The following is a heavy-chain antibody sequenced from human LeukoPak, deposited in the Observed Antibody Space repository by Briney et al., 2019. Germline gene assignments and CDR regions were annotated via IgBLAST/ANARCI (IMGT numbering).Heavy chain of an antibody. CDR2: IQQNGIEK. D-gene: IGHD1/OR15-1a*01. Sequence: GGSLRLSCAASGFTFRDFWMSWVRQAPGKGLEWVANIQQNGIEKYSVEGRFTISRDNVKSLLYLRINSLRADDTAMYYCARNRDGTDLWGQGTLVTVSS. CDR3: ARNRDGTDL. CDR1: GFTFRDFW. V-gene: IGHV3-7*03. J-gene: IGHJ5*02.